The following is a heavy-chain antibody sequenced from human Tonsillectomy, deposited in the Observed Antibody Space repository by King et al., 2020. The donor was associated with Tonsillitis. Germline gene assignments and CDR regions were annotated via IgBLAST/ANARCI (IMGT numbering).Heavy chain of an antibody. J-gene: IGHJ4*02. D-gene: IGHD2-2*01. V-gene: IGHV3-30*04. CDR1: GFTFSSYP. Sequence: HVQLVESGGGVVQTGRSLRLSCAASGFTFSSYPMHWVRQAPGKGLEWVAVISYDGRNKYYADSVKGRFTISRDNSKNTLYLQMNSLRLEDTAMYYCARDQDDIVVVPAASSYFDYWGQGTLVTVSS. CDR3: ARDQDDIVVVPAASSYFDY. CDR2: ISYDGRNK.